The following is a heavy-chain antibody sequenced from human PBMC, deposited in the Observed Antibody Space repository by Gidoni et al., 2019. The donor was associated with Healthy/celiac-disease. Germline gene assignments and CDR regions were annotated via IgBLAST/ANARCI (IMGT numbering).Heavy chain of an antibody. J-gene: IGHJ4*02. CDR3: ARGESIVGAEGYFDY. D-gene: IGHD1-26*01. CDR1: GYTFTSYY. CDR2: INPSGGST. V-gene: IGHV1-46*01. Sequence: QVQLVQSGAEVKKPGASVKVSCKASGYTFTSYYMHWVRQAPGKGLEWMGIINPSGGSTSYAQKFQGRVTMTRDTSTSTVYMELSSLRSEDTAVYYCARGESIVGAEGYFDYWGQGTLVTVSS.